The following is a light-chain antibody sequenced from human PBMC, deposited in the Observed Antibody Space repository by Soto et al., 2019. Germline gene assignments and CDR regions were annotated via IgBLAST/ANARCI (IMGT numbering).Light chain of an antibody. CDR1: QSLSSSY. V-gene: IGKV3-20*01. Sequence: DIVLTQSPGTLSLSPGERATLSCRASQSLSSSYLAWYQQKRGQAPMLLIYGESISATGIQDSISGSGSGTDFTLTISRLVPEDVAEYYYQQYETSHSITFSQGTRLEIK. CDR2: GES. J-gene: IGKJ5*01. CDR3: QQYETSHSIT.